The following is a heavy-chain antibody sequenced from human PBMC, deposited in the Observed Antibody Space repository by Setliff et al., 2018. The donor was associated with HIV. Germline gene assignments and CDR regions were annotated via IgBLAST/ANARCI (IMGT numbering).Heavy chain of an antibody. CDR2: IYYSGST. CDR3: ARPGGDIVLEKHYWYFDL. D-gene: IGHD2-8*01. V-gene: IGHV4-39*01. CDR1: GVSISSTNYY. J-gene: IGHJ2*01. Sequence: ETLSLTCTVSGVSISSTNYYWGWIRQPPGKGLEWIGTIYYSGSTYYNPSLKSRVTISVDTSKNQFSLKLSSVTAADTAVYYCARPGGDIVLEKHYWYFDLWGRGTLVT.